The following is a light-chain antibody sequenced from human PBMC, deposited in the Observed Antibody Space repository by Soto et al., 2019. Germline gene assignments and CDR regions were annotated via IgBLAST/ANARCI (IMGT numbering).Light chain of an antibody. CDR1: QSVSNT. J-gene: IGKJ5*01. CDR3: QQYHYWPPI. CDR2: DTS. Sequence: EIVLTQSPVTLSLSPGERATLSCRTSQSVSNTYVAWYQQQPGQAPRLLIYDTSNRATGIPARFNGSGSGTEFTLTIDSLRSDDFGVYYCQQYHYWPPIFGQGTRLEIK. V-gene: IGKV3-15*01.